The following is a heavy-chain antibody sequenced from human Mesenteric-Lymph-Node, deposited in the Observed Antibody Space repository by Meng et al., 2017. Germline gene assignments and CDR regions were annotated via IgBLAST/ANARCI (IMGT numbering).Heavy chain of an antibody. Sequence: QVHLVQSGAEVNKPGASVKVSCKASGYTFTTYARHWVRQAPGKRLEWMGWINAGNGNTRYSQKFQGRVSITRDTSASTAYMELSSLRSEDTAVYYCARCIAVAGNWFDPWGQGTLVTVSS. CDR1: GYTFTTYA. CDR2: INAGNGNT. J-gene: IGHJ5*02. V-gene: IGHV1-3*01. CDR3: ARCIAVAGNWFDP. D-gene: IGHD6-19*01.